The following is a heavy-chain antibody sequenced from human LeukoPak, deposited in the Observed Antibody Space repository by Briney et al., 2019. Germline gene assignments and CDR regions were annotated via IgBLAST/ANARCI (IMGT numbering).Heavy chain of an antibody. CDR2: IYPDDSDT. J-gene: IGHJ4*02. V-gene: IGHV5-51*01. CDR3: ARRRRSSGWPNDY. CDR1: GYSFTSYW. D-gene: IGHD6-19*01. Sequence: HGESLKISCKGSGYSFTSYWIAWVRQMPGKGLEWMGIIYPDDSDTRYSPSFQGQVTITADKSISTAYLQWSSLKASDNAMYYCARRRRSSGWPNDYWGQGTLVTVSS.